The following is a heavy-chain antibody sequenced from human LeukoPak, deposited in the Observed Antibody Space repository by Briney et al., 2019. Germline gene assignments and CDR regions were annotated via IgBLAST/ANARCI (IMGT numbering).Heavy chain of an antibody. V-gene: IGHV3-30*18. CDR1: GFTFSSYG. D-gene: IGHD3-22*01. J-gene: IGHJ4*02. CDR2: ISYDGSNK. CDR3: AKDYYYDSSASFDY. Sequence: GGSLRLSCAASGFTFSSYGMHWVRQAPGKGLEWVAVISYDGSNKYYADSVKGRFTISRDNSKNTLYLQMNSLRAEDTAVYYCAKDYYYDSSASFDYWGQGTLVTVSS.